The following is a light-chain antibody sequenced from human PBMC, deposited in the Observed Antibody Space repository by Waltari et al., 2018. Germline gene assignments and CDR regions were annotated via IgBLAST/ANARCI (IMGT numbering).Light chain of an antibody. J-gene: IGLJ3*02. CDR3: CSYAGSGSWV. CDR1: SSDIGSYDF. CDR2: ELG. Sequence: QSALTQPASVSGSPGQSIPIPCGGTSSDIGSYDFVSWYQQHPCKAPKFMISELGERPFVVSYRFSGSKSGNTASLTIADLQAEDEADYYCCSYAGSGSWVFGGGTKLTVL. V-gene: IGLV2-23*02.